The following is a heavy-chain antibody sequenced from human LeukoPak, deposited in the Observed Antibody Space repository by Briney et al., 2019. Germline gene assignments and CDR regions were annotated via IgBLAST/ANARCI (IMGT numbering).Heavy chain of an antibody. CDR2: ISSSSSYI. V-gene: IGHV3-21*01. Sequence: PGGSLRLSCAASGFTFSSYSMNWVRQAPGKGLEWVSSISSSSSYIYYADSVKGRFTISRDNAKNSLYLQMNSLRAEGTAVYYCARDGYYDRSGYYLDYWGQGTLVTVPS. J-gene: IGHJ4*02. CDR1: GFTFSSYS. CDR3: ARDGYYDRSGYYLDY. D-gene: IGHD3-22*01.